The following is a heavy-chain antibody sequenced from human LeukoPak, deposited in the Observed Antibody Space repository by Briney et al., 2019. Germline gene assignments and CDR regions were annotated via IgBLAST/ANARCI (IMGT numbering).Heavy chain of an antibody. CDR3: AREGWIQLWLGYFDY. CDR2: ISYDGSNK. J-gene: IGHJ4*02. CDR1: GFTFSSYA. V-gene: IGHV3-30*04. Sequence: GGSLRLSCAASGFTFSSYAMHWVRQAPGKGLEWVAVISYDGSNKYYADSVKGRLTISRDNSKNTLYLQMNSLRAEDTAVYYCAREGWIQLWLGYFDYWGQGTLVTVSS. D-gene: IGHD5-18*01.